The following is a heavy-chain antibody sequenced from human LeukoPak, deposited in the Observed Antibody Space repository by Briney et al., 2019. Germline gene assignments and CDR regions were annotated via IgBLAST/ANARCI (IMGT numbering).Heavy chain of an antibody. CDR1: GGSFSGYY. CDR2: INHSGST. Sequence: PSETLSLTCAVYGGSFSGYYWSWIRQPPGKGLEWIGEINHSGSTNYNPSLKSRVTISVDTSKNQFSLKLSSVTAADTAVYYCARGRAIFCLAFDIWGQGTMVTVSS. J-gene: IGHJ3*02. CDR3: ARGRAIFCLAFDI. V-gene: IGHV4-34*01. D-gene: IGHD3-9*01.